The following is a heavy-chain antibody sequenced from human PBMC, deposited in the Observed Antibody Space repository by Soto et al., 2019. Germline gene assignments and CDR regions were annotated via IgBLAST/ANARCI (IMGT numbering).Heavy chain of an antibody. CDR1: EFTFSNFS. D-gene: IGHD3-3*01. J-gene: IGHJ4*02. Sequence: QVQLVESGGGVVQPGRSLRLSCAASEFTFSNFSMHWVRQAPGKGLEWVAAISADGSDKYFSGSVKGRFTISRDNSKNTLFLQMNSLRVEDTAVYYCVKGSDVARQELDYWGQGTLVTVSS. CDR3: VKGSDVARQELDY. V-gene: IGHV3-30*18. CDR2: ISADGSDK.